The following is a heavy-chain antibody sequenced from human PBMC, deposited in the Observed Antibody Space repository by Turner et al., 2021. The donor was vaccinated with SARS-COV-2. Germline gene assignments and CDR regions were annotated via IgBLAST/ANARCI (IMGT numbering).Heavy chain of an antibody. Sequence: EVQLVESGGGLLKPGGSLRLSCVASGFTFTTAWMSWVRQGPGKGLECVGRIKSKTDGGTIDYAAPVKGRFTISRDDSKNTLYLQMNSLKTEDTAVYYCTTDPGQLVRGVILDYWGQGTLVTVSS. V-gene: IGHV3-15*01. D-gene: IGHD3-10*01. J-gene: IGHJ4*02. CDR1: GFTFTTAW. CDR3: TTDPGQLVRGVILDY. CDR2: IKSKTDGGTI.